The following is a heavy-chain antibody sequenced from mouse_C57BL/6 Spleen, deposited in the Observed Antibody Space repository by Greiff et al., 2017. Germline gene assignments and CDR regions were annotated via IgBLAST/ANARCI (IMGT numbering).Heavy chain of an antibody. CDR2: IDPETGGT. Sequence: QVQLQQSGAELVRPGASVTLSCKASGYTFTDYEMHWVKQTPVHGLEWIGAIDPETGGTAYNQKFKGKAILTADKSSSTAYMELRSLTSEDSAVYYCTRGGDITTVAAAGNYAMDYWGQGTSVTVSS. J-gene: IGHJ4*01. CDR1: GYTFTDYE. V-gene: IGHV1-15*01. CDR3: TRGGDITTVAAAGNYAMDY. D-gene: IGHD1-1*01.